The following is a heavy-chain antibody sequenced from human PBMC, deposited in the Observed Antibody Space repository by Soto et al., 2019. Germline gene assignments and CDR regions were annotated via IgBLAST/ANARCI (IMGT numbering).Heavy chain of an antibody. V-gene: IGHV3-33*01. CDR1: GFTFSSYG. CDR2: IWYDGSNK. D-gene: IGHD4-17*01. Sequence: GASLRLSCAASGFTFSSYGMHWVRQATGKGLEWVAVIWYDGSNKYYADSVKGRFTISRDNSKNTLYLQMNSLRAEDTAVYYCAREIPTSDYVPFDYWGQGTLVTVSS. J-gene: IGHJ4*02. CDR3: AREIPTSDYVPFDY.